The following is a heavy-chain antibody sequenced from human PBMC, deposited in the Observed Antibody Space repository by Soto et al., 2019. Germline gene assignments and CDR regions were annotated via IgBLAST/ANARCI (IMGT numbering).Heavy chain of an antibody. CDR3: ARVPSIAARPIDY. CDR2: IYHSGST. V-gene: IGHV4-38-2*01. J-gene: IGHJ4*02. CDR1: GYSISSGYY. Sequence: SSETLSLTCAVSGYSISSGYYWGWIRQPPGKGLEWIGSIYHSGSTYYSPSLKSRVTISVDTSKNQFSLKLSSVTAADTAVYYCARVPSIAARPIDYWGQGTLVTVSS. D-gene: IGHD6-6*01.